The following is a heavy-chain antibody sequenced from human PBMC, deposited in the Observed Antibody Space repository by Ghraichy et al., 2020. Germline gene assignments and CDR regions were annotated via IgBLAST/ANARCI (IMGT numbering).Heavy chain of an antibody. D-gene: IGHD2-21*01. CDR2: ISYDGSIM. CDR3: ANFVGSDPTGRFDN. CDR1: GLTFSHYG. Sequence: GESLNISCAGSGLTFSHYGMHWVRQAPGKGLEWVGLISYDGSIMYCVDSVKGRFTISRDNSKNTLYLQMNSLTVEDTAMYYCANFVGSDPTGRFDNWGQGTRVTVSS. V-gene: IGHV3-30*18. J-gene: IGHJ4*02.